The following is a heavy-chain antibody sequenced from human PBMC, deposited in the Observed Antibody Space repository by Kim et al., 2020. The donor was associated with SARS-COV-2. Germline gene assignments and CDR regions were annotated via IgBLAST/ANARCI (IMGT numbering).Heavy chain of an antibody. CDR2: ITFDGSNK. V-gene: IGHV3-30*18. CDR3: AKDSDVSGTSYIHTYYHSMDV. D-gene: IGHD3-10*01. J-gene: IGHJ6*02. CDR1: GFIFSNYG. Sequence: GGSLRLSCAASGFIFSNYGIHWVRQAPGKGLEWVAVITFDGSNKYYADAVKGRFTISRDNSKNTLFLQNNSLRAEDTALYYCAKDSDVSGTSYIHTYYHSMDVWGQGTTVTDSS.